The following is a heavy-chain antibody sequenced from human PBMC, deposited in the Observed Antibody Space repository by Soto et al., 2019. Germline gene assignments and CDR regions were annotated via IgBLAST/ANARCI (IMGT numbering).Heavy chain of an antibody. J-gene: IGHJ4*02. Sequence: SETLSLTCAVYGGSFSGYYWSWIRQPPGKGLEWIGEINHSGSTNYNPSLKSRVTISVDTSKNQFSLKLSSVTAADTAVYYCESGSIIFGVVIIPVYPYFDYWGQGTLVTVSS. CDR1: GGSFSGYY. V-gene: IGHV4-34*01. CDR2: INHSGST. CDR3: ESGSIIFGVVIIPVYPYFDY. D-gene: IGHD3-3*01.